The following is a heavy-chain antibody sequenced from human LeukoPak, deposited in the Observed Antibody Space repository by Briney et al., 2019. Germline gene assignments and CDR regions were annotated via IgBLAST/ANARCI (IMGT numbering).Heavy chain of an antibody. CDR2: IFSSGNT. Sequence: SETLSLTCTVSGGSISSGAYYWNWIRQRPRKGLEWIGYIFSSGNTYYNPSLKSRVTISLDTSENQFSLKLSSVTAADTAVYYCARAGSSGPFDYWGQGTLVTVSS. V-gene: IGHV4-31*03. CDR3: ARAGSSGPFDY. J-gene: IGHJ4*02. CDR1: GGSISSGAYY. D-gene: IGHD3-22*01.